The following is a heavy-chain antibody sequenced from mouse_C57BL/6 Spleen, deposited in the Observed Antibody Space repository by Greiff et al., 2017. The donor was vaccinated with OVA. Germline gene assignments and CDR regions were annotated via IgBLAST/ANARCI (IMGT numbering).Heavy chain of an antibody. J-gene: IGHJ4*01. CDR1: GYTFTSYW. CDR2: IHPNSGST. Sequence: QVQLQQPGAELVKPGASVKLSCKASGYTFTSYWTHWVKQRPGQGLEWIGMIHPNSGSTNYNEKFKSKATLTVDKSSSTAYMQLSSLTSEDSAVYYCARRGSSSLYAMDYWGQGTSVTVSS. D-gene: IGHD1-1*01. V-gene: IGHV1-64*01. CDR3: ARRGSSSLYAMDY.